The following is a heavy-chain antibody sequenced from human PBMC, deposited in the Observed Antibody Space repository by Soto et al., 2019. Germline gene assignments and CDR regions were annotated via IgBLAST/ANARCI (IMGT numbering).Heavy chain of an antibody. CDR3: ARWQDYSDSSGYYADH. CDR2: IYPSDSDT. Sequence: GESLKISCKGSGYSFISYWIGWARQMPGKGLEWMGIIYPSDSDTTYSPSFQGQVTISADKSATTAYLQWSGLKASDTAMYYCARWQDYSDSSGYYADHWGQGTLVTVSS. CDR1: GYSFISYW. J-gene: IGHJ4*02. V-gene: IGHV5-51*01. D-gene: IGHD3-22*01.